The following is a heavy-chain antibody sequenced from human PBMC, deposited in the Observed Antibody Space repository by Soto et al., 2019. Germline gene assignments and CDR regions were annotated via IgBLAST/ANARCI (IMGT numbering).Heavy chain of an antibody. CDR3: AKEITMVRGVIISQHYYYYGMDV. CDR2: IYGGSST. D-gene: IGHD3-10*01. CDR1: GFTVSNNY. Sequence: HPGGSLRLSCAASGFTVSNNYMSWVRQAPGKGLEWVSVIYGGSSTYYADSVKGRFTISRDNSKNTLYLQMNSLRAEDTAVYYCAKEITMVRGVIISQHYYYYGMDVWGQGTTVTVSS. V-gene: IGHV3-66*02. J-gene: IGHJ6*02.